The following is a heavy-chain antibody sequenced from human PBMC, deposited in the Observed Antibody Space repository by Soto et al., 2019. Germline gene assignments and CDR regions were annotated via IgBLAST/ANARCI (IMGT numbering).Heavy chain of an antibody. CDR3: ARDQKMAEAHRDYYFYGLDV. V-gene: IGHV1-69*06. J-gene: IGHJ6*02. D-gene: IGHD6-19*01. CDR2: MNPILGTQ. Sequence: QVQLVQSGAEVKKPGSSVKVSCKASGGTLSNYATNWVRQAPGQGLEWMGGMNPILGTQRIAQKFQGRVTITQDKSQSTGYIELISLRSDDTAVYYCARDQKMAEAHRDYYFYGLDVWGQGTTVIVSS. CDR1: GGTLSNYA.